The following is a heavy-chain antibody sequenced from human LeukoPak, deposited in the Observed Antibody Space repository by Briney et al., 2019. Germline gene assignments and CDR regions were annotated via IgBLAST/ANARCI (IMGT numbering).Heavy chain of an antibody. Sequence: HPGGSLRLSCAASGFTFSIYSMNWVRQAPGKGLEWVSYISSSSNTIYYADSVKGRFTISRDDAKNSLYLQMNSLRAEDTAIYYCARSIPYGTTWYGRSDYWGQGTLVTVSS. CDR3: ARSIPYGTTWYGRSDY. CDR1: GFTFSIYS. V-gene: IGHV3-48*01. D-gene: IGHD6-13*01. CDR2: ISSSSNTI. J-gene: IGHJ4*02.